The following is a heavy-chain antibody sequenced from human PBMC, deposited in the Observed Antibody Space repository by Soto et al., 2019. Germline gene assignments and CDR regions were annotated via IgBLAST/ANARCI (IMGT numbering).Heavy chain of an antibody. Sequence: SVKVSCKASGGTFSSYAISWVRQAPGQGLEWMGGIIPIFGTANCAQKFQGRVTITADESTSTAYMELSSLRSEDTAVYYCARNRAQLPVRYYYGMDVWGQGTTVTVSS. V-gene: IGHV1-69*13. J-gene: IGHJ6*02. CDR2: IIPIFGTA. D-gene: IGHD2-2*01. CDR3: ARNRAQLPVRYYYGMDV. CDR1: GGTFSSYA.